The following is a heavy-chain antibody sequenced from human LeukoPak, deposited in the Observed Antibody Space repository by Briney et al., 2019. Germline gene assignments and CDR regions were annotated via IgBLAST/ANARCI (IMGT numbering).Heavy chain of an antibody. CDR1: VCTFSDYY. CDR3: ARDIAAAVYYMDV. V-gene: IGHV3-11*04. CDR2: ISSSGSTI. J-gene: IGHJ6*03. D-gene: IGHD6-13*01. Sequence: GGSLRLSCACTVCTFSDYYMSWIRQAPGKGLEWVSYISSSGSTIYYADSVKGRFTISRDNAKHSLYLQMNSLRAEDTAVYYCARDIAAAVYYMDVWGKGTTVTVSS.